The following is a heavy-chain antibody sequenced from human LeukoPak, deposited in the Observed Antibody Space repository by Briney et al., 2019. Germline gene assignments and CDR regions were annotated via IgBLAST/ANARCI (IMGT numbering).Heavy chain of an antibody. D-gene: IGHD6-19*01. CDR1: GGSFSGYY. J-gene: IGHJ4*02. V-gene: IGHV4-34*01. Sequence: SETLSLTCAVYGGSFSGYYWSWIRQPPGKGLEWIGEINHSGSTNYNPSLKSRVTISVDTSKKQFSLKLSSVTAADTAVDYCASIAVAGAFDYWGQGTLVTVSS. CDR3: ASIAVAGAFDY. CDR2: INHSGST.